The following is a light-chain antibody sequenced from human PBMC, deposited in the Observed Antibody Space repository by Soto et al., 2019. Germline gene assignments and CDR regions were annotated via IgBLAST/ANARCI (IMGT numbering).Light chain of an antibody. Sequence: EIVLTQSPGTLSLSPGERATLSCRSSHSVSSNYLAWYQQQPGQAPRLLIYDVSSRATGIPDRFSGSGSGEDFTLTISLLEDVVFAVYYCQQYGISPTFGQGTKVEIK. CDR3: QQYGISPT. V-gene: IGKV3-20*01. J-gene: IGKJ1*01. CDR2: DVS. CDR1: HSVSSNY.